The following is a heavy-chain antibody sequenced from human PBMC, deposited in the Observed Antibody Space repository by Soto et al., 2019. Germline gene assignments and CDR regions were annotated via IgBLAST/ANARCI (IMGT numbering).Heavy chain of an antibody. CDR1: GGSISRYY. CDR2: VYYNGIT. D-gene: IGHD5-12*01. V-gene: IGHV4-59*01. CDR3: AREPPMGWLRSPWFDP. Sequence: SETLSLTCTVTGGSISRYYWSWIRQPPGKRLEWIGYVYYNGITNYSPSLKSRVTMSVDTSKNQFSLKLSSVTAADTAVYYCAREPPMGWLRSPWFDPWGQGTLVT. J-gene: IGHJ5*02.